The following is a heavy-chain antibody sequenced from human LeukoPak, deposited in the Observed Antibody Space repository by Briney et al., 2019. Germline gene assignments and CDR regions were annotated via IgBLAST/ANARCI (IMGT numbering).Heavy chain of an antibody. V-gene: IGHV3-74*01. CDR3: TRDQDGLPTLDY. CDR2: TNGDGSDT. J-gene: IGHJ4*02. CDR1: GFTFSDYW. Sequence: GSLRLSCAASGFTFSDYWMHWVRQAPGKGLVWISYTNGDGSDTTYADSVKGRFTISRDNAKNTLFLQMNSLRDEDTAVYYCTRDQDGLPTLDYWGLGTLVTVSS. D-gene: IGHD3-16*01.